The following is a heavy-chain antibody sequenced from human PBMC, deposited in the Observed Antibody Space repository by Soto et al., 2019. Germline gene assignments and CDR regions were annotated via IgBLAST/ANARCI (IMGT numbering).Heavy chain of an antibody. V-gene: IGHV4-31*03. Sequence: QVQLQESGPGLVKPSQTLSLTCTVSGGSINSGGYYWSWIRQHPGKGLEWIGYIYYSGSTYYNPSLKSRVTISVDTSKNQFSLKLSSVTAADTAVYYCARGEGGEGVYGDYEGDGWFDPWGQGTLVTVSS. CDR1: GGSINSGGYY. D-gene: IGHD4-17*01. J-gene: IGHJ5*02. CDR2: IYYSGST. CDR3: ARGEGGEGVYGDYEGDGWFDP.